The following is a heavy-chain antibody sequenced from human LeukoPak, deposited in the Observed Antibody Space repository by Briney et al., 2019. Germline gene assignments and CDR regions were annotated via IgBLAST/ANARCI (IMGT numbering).Heavy chain of an antibody. CDR2: ITTSDGNT. V-gene: IGHV3-23*01. D-gene: IGHD7-27*01. CDR1: GFTFSTYT. CDR3: AKDGGLWVSAHWGDS. J-gene: IGHJ4*02. Sequence: GGSLRLSCAASGFTFSTYTMSWVRQAPGKGLEWVSTITTSDGNTYYADSVKGRFTVSRDNSKNTLFLQMNSLRAEDTAAYYCAKDGGLWVSAHWGDSWGRGTLVTVSS.